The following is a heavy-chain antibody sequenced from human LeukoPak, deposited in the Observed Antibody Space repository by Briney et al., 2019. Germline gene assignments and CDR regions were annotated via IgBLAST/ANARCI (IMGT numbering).Heavy chain of an antibody. Sequence: PGGSLRLSCAASGFTFSSYWMSWVRQAPGKGLEWVANIKQDGSEKYYVDSVKGRFTISRDNAKNSLYLQMNSLRAEDTAVYYCARGSRWEPTWVDYWGQGTLVTVSS. CDR3: ARGSRWEPTWVDY. CDR2: IKQDGSEK. J-gene: IGHJ4*02. D-gene: IGHD1-26*01. CDR1: GFTFSSYW. V-gene: IGHV3-7*01.